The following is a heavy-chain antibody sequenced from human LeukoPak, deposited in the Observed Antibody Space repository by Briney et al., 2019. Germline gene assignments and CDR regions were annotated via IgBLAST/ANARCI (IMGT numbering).Heavy chain of an antibody. J-gene: IGHJ3*02. V-gene: IGHV4-39*07. CDR1: GGSISSSSYY. CDR3: ARDRLLWFGESPTAFDI. CDR2: IYYSGST. D-gene: IGHD3-10*01. Sequence: PSETLSLTCTVSGGSISSSSYYWGWIRQPPGKGLEWIGSIYYSGSTSYNPSLKSRVTISVDRSKSQFSLKLNSVTAADTAVYYCARDRLLWFGESPTAFDIWGQGTMVTVSS.